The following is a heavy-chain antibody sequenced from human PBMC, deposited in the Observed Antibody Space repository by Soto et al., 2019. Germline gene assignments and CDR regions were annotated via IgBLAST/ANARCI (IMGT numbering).Heavy chain of an antibody. CDR3: ARANIVVPAAIQGFYYYGMDV. CDR2: TYYRSKWYN. V-gene: IGHV6-1*01. J-gene: IGHJ6*02. Sequence: SQTLSLTCAISGDSVSSNSAAWNCIIHSPSRVLEWLGRTYYRSKWYNDYAVSVKSRTTINPDTSKNQFSLQLNSVTPEDTAVYYCARANIVVPAAIQGFYYYGMDVWGQGTTVTVSS. CDR1: GDSVSSNSAA. D-gene: IGHD2-2*02.